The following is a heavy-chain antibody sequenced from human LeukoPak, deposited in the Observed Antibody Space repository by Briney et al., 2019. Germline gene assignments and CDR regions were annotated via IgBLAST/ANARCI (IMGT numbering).Heavy chain of an antibody. D-gene: IGHD4-17*01. J-gene: IGHJ4*02. CDR3: ARLGGTVTTIKCDY. V-gene: IGHV3-21*01. CDR2: IGSSSSSI. Sequence: PGGSLRLSCEASGLTFSSYSMNWVRQAPRKGLEWVSSIGSSSSSIYYAHSVKGRFTISRDNAKNSLYLQMNSLRAEDTAVYLRARLGGTVTTIKCDYWGQGPVVSVSS. CDR1: GLTFSSYS.